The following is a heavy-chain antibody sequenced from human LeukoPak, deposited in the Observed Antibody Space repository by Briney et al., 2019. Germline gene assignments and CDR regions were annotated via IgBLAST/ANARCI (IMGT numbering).Heavy chain of an antibody. CDR2: INPNSGGT. Sequence: ASVKVSCKASGYTFSGYHIHWVRQAPGQGLEWMGWINPNSGGTNFAPKFHGRVSMTRDTSLSTAYMELSSLRSDDTAVYYCARGDKKENLSGPSGYFDPWGQGSLVTVSS. J-gene: IGHJ5*02. CDR3: ARGDKKENLSGPSGYFDP. V-gene: IGHV1-2*02. CDR1: GYTFSGYH. D-gene: IGHD3-10*01.